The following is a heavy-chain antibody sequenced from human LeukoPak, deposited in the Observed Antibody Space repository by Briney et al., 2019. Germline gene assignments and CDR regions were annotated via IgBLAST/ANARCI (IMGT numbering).Heavy chain of an antibody. Sequence: ASVKVSCKASGYTFTSYGISWVRQAPGQGLEWMGWISAYNGNTNYAQKFQGRVTMTTDTSTSTAYMELRSLRSDDTAVYYCARDAPRSGSIARFDYWGQGTLVTVSS. J-gene: IGHJ4*02. CDR1: GYTFTSYG. CDR2: ISAYNGNT. V-gene: IGHV1-18*01. CDR3: ARDAPRSGSIARFDY. D-gene: IGHD3-3*01.